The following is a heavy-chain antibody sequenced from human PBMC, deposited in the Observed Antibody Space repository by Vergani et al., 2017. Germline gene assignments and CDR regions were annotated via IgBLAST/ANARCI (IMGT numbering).Heavy chain of an antibody. CDR1: GGSISSYY. CDR3: ARGRGWNYLGGYMDV. Sequence: QVQLQESGPGLVKPSETLSLTCTVSGGSISSYYWSWIRQPPGKGLEWIGYIYYRGSTNYNPSLKSRVTISVDTSKNQFSLKLSSVTAADTAVYYCARGRGWNYLGGYMDVWGKGTTVTVSS. J-gene: IGHJ6*03. CDR2: IYYRGST. D-gene: IGHD1-7*01. V-gene: IGHV4-59*01.